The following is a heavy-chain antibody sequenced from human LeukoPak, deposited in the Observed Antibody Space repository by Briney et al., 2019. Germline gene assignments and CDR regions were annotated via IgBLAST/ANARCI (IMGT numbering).Heavy chain of an antibody. CDR3: AREDAGGTYSFDY. D-gene: IGHD1-26*01. Sequence: GGSLRLPCAVSGFTVSSNFMSWVRQAPGKGPEWVSVIYTSGITYYADSVRGRFTISRDNSKNTLYLQMDSLTAEDTAVYYCAREDAGGTYSFDYWGQGTLVTVSS. CDR1: GFTVSSNF. J-gene: IGHJ4*02. V-gene: IGHV3-66*01. CDR2: IYTSGIT.